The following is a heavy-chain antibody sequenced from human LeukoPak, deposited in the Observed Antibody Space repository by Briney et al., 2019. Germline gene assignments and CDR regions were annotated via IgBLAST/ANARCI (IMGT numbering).Heavy chain of an antibody. CDR3: AAHDSSGYFSY. J-gene: IGHJ4*02. CDR2: IYYSGST. D-gene: IGHD3-22*01. Sequence: PSETLSLTCTVSGGSISSYYWSWIRQPPGKGLEWIGYIYYSGSTNYNPSLKSRVTISVDTSKNQLSLKPSSVTAADTAVYYCAAHDSSGYFSYWGQGTLVTVSS. V-gene: IGHV4-59*01. CDR1: GGSISSYY.